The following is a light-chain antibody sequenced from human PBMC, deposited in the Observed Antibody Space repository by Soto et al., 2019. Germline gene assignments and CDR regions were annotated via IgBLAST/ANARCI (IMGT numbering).Light chain of an antibody. J-gene: IGKJ4*01. Sequence: EIVLTQSPGTLSLSPGERAALSCRASQSVGSSYLVWYQQRPDQAPRLLIYGASIRATGTPDRFSGSGAGTDFTLTISRLEPEDFAVYYCQHYGRSSLTFGGGTKVEIK. CDR3: QHYGRSSLT. CDR2: GAS. V-gene: IGKV3-20*01. CDR1: QSVGSSY.